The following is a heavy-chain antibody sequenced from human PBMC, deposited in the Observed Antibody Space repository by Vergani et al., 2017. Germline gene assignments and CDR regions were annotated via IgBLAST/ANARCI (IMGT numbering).Heavy chain of an antibody. CDR3: AKDSKYGHNWFDP. J-gene: IGHJ5*02. Sequence: QVQLVESGGGVVQPGGSLRLSCAASGFTFSSCGMHWVRQAPGKGLEWVAFIRYDGSNKYYADSVKGRFTISRDNSKNTLYLQMNSLRAEDTAVYYCAKDSKYGHNWFDPWGQGTLVTVSS. D-gene: IGHD3-10*01. V-gene: IGHV3-30*02. CDR2: IRYDGSNK. CDR1: GFTFSSCG.